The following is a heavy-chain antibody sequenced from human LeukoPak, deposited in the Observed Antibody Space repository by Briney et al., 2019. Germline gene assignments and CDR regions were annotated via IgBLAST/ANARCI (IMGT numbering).Heavy chain of an antibody. V-gene: IGHV1-18*04. Sequence: SCAASRFTFTGYYMHWLRQAPGQGLEWMGWISGYNDNTNYAQKVQGRVTMTTDTATSTAYMELRSLRSDDTAVYYCARDSYDSSGNYLDYWGQGTLVTVSS. CDR3: ARDSYDSSGNYLDY. CDR1: RFTFTGYY. CDR2: ISGYNDNT. D-gene: IGHD3-22*01. J-gene: IGHJ4*02.